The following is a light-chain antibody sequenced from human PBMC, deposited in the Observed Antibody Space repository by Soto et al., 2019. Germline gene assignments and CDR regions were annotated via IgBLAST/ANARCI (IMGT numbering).Light chain of an antibody. J-gene: IGKJ1*01. Sequence: DIQMTQSPSSASASVGDRVTITCRASQGIDSWLAWYQQKPGEAPKLLIFTGSLLHSGVPPRFSGSGSGTDFTLTISSLQPEDFATYYCQQTLSFPPTFGQGTKVDIK. CDR2: TGS. V-gene: IGKV1-12*01. CDR1: QGIDSW. CDR3: QQTLSFPPT.